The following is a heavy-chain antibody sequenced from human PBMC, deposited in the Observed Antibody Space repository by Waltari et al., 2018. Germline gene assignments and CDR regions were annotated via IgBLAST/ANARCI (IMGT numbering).Heavy chain of an antibody. CDR1: GFTVSSNY. CDR2: IYSGGST. J-gene: IGHJ5*02. CDR3: AKPGGSWDGWFDP. V-gene: IGHV3-53*01. D-gene: IGHD2-15*01. Sequence: EVQLVESGGGLIQPGGSLRLSCAASGFTVSSNYKSWVRQAPGKGLEWGSVIYSGGSTYYADSVKGRFTISRDNSKNTLYLQMNSLRAEDTAVYCCAKPGGSWDGWFDPWGQGTLVTVSS.